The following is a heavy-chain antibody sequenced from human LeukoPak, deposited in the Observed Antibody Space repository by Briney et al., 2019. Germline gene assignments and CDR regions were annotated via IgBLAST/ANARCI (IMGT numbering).Heavy chain of an antibody. CDR2: IYYSGST. CDR1: GGSISSGGYY. Sequence: SETLSLTCTVSGGSISSGGYYWSWIRQHPGKGLEWIGYIYYSGSTYYNPSLKSRVTISVDTSKNQFSLKLSSVTAADTAVYYCARDTRRYFDLWGRGTLVTVSS. V-gene: IGHV4-31*03. J-gene: IGHJ2*01. CDR3: ARDTRRYFDL.